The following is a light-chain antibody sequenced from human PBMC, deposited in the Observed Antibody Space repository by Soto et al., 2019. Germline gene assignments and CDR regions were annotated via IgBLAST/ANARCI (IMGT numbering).Light chain of an antibody. CDR1: NYNIGVSY. V-gene: IGLV1-47*01. Sequence: QSVLPQPPSASGTPGERFTLSCSGGNYNIGVSYVYLYQHFPGAAPRLLMSKTNQRASGVPDRFSASKSGTSASLAISGLRSEDEAHYYCAAWADSLRAHLFGTGTNVTVL. CDR3: AAWADSLRAHL. CDR2: KTN. J-gene: IGLJ1*01.